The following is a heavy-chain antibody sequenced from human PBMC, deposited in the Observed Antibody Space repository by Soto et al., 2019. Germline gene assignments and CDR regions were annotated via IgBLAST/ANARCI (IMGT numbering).Heavy chain of an antibody. D-gene: IGHD2-15*01. Sequence: GGSLRLSCAASGFTFSSYAMSWVRQAPGKGLEWVSAISGSGGSTYYADSVKGRFTISRDNSKNTLYLQMNSLRAEATAVYYCAKDAGDIVVVVAATPHYFDCWGQGDLVTVSS. CDR2: ISGSGGST. CDR3: AKDAGDIVVVVAATPHYFDC. V-gene: IGHV3-23*01. J-gene: IGHJ4*02. CDR1: GFTFSSYA.